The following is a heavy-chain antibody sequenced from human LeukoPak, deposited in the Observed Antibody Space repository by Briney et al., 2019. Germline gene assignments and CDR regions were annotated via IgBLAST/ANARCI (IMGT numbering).Heavy chain of an antibody. Sequence: PSETLSLTCAVYGGSFSGYYWSWIRQPPGKGLEWIGEINHSGSTNYNPSLKSRVTISVDTSNNQFSLKLSSVTAADTAVYYCARLRVTIFGVVIYYYGMDVWGQGTTVTVSS. CDR1: GGSFSGYY. CDR3: ARLRVTIFGVVIYYYGMDV. V-gene: IGHV4-34*01. CDR2: INHSGST. D-gene: IGHD3-3*01. J-gene: IGHJ6*02.